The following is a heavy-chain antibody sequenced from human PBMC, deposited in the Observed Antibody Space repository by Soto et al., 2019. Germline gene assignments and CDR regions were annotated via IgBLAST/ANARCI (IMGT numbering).Heavy chain of an antibody. V-gene: IGHV4-59*01. CDR2: FHSGGTT. J-gene: IGHJ4*01. Sequence: SETLSLTCSVSGASISGDYWSWFRQPPGKTLECLGYFHSGGTTIYNPSLRSRVTFSVDTSRNQFFLKLTSVTAADTAVYYCAGGRDRAKTEHWGQGTLVTVSS. CDR3: AGGRDRAKTEH. D-gene: IGHD2-21*02. CDR1: GASISGDY.